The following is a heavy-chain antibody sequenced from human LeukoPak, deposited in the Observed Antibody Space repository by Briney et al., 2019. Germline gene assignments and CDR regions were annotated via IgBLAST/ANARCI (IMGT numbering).Heavy chain of an antibody. CDR2: ISYSGST. CDR3: ASEPGFDSSGYLNWFDP. J-gene: IGHJ5*02. CDR1: GGSISSYY. V-gene: IGHV4-59*01. D-gene: IGHD3-22*01. Sequence: SETLSLTCTVAGGSISSYYWSWIRQPPGKGLEWIACISYSGSTKYNPSLKSRVTISVDTSKNQLSLKLSSVTAADTAVYYWASEPGFDSSGYLNWFDPWGQGTLVTVSS.